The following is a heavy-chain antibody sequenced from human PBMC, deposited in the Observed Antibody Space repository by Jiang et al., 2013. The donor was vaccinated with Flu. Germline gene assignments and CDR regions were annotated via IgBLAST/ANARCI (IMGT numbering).Heavy chain of an antibody. CDR2: IYYSGST. CDR1: GGSISSYY. V-gene: IGHV4-59*08. Sequence: GSGLVKPSETLSLTCTVSGGSISSYYWSWIRQPPGKGLEWIGYIYYSGSTNYNPSLKSRVTISVDTSKNQFSLKLSSVTAADTAVYYCARRGYCSSTSCLPDAFDIWGQGTMVTVSS. J-gene: IGHJ3*02. CDR3: ARRGYCSSTSCLPDAFDI. D-gene: IGHD2-2*01.